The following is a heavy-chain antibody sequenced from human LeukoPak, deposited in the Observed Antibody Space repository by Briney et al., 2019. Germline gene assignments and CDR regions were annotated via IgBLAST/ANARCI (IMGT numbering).Heavy chain of an antibody. CDR3: ARSTYSSSWSMAEVYFQH. Sequence: ASVKVSCKASGYTFTGYYMHWVRQAPGQGLEWMGWINPNSGGTNYAQKFQGWVTMTRDTSISTAYMELSRLRSDDTAVYYCARSTYSSSWSMAEVYFQHWGQGTLVTVSS. CDR2: INPNSGGT. CDR1: GYTFTGYY. V-gene: IGHV1-2*04. J-gene: IGHJ1*01. D-gene: IGHD6-13*01.